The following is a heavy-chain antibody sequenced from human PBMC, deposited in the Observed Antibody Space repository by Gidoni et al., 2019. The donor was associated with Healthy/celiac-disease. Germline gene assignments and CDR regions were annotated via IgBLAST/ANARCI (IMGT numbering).Heavy chain of an antibody. CDR2: IIPLCGTA. Sequence: QVQLVQSGAEVKKPGSSVKVSCKASGGTFSSYAISWVRQAPGQGLEWMGGIIPLCGTANYAQKFQGRVTITADESTSTAYMELSSLRSEDTAVYYCARRRRSMVASRNYYGMDVWGQGTTVTVSS. V-gene: IGHV1-69*01. D-gene: IGHD3-10*01. CDR3: ARRRRSMVASRNYYGMDV. J-gene: IGHJ6*02. CDR1: GGTFSSYA.